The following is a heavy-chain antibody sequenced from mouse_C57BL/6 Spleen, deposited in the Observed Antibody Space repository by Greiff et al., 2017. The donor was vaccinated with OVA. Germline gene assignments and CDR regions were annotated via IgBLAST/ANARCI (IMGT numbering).Heavy chain of an antibody. CDR1: GYTFTDYE. Sequence: VQLQQSGAELVRPGASVTLSCKASGYTFTDYEMHWVKQTPVHGLEWIGAIDPEPGGTAYNQKFKGKAILTADKSSSTAYMELRSLTSEDSAVYYCTREEVYDGYPFAYWGQGTLVTVSA. J-gene: IGHJ3*01. D-gene: IGHD2-3*01. V-gene: IGHV1-15*01. CDR2: IDPEPGGT. CDR3: TREEVYDGYPFAY.